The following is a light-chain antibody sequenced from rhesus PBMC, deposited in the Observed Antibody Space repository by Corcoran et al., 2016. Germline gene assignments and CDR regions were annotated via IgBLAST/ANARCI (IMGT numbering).Light chain of an antibody. CDR3: QQYKSYPRT. CDR1: QGISSY. J-gene: IGKJ1*01. CDR2: AAT. Sequence: DIQMTQSPSSLSASVGDTVTITCRASQGISSYLNWFQQKPGKAPKLLNYAATTLQSGVPSRFSGSGSGTDFTLTISSMQPEDFATYYCQQYKSYPRTFGQGTKVEIK. V-gene: IGKV1-28*02.